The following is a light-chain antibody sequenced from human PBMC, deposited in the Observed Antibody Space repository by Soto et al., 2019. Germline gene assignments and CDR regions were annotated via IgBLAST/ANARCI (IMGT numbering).Light chain of an antibody. CDR1: SSNIGAGYD. J-gene: IGLJ3*02. V-gene: IGLV1-40*01. Sequence: QSVLTQPTSVSGAPGQRVTISCTGSSSNIGAGYDVHWYQQLPGTAPKLLIYANTNRPSGVPDRFSGSESGTSASLAITGLQAEDDADYYCQSYDSSLRVVFGGGTKLTVL. CDR2: ANT. CDR3: QSYDSSLRVV.